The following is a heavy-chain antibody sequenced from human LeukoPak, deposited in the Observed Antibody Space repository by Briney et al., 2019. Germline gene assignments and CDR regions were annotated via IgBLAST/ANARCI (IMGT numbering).Heavy chain of an antibody. CDR2: INTDGSSL. D-gene: IGHD3-22*01. CDR3: ARRINYYDSGGYYYVRYLDS. Sequence: PGGSLRLSCAASGLTFSSHWMHWVRQAPGKGLVWVSRINTDGSSLNYADSVKGRFTISRDNAKNTLYLQMNSLGAEDTAVYYCARRINYYDSGGYYYVRYLDSWGQGTLVTVSS. V-gene: IGHV3-74*01. CDR1: GLTFSSHW. J-gene: IGHJ4*02.